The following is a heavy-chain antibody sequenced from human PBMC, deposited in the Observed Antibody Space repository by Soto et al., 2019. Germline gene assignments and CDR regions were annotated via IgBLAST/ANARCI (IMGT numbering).Heavy chain of an antibody. D-gene: IGHD6-13*01. CDR3: AKGILGYSSRLEPHEWYFDL. Sequence: EVQLLESGGGLVQPGGSLRLSCAASGFTFSSYAMSWVRQAPGKGLEWVSAISGSGGSTYYADSVKGRFTISRDNSKKTLYMQMSSLRAEDTAVYYCAKGILGYSSRLEPHEWYFDLWGRGTLVTVSS. CDR2: ISGSGGST. J-gene: IGHJ2*01. V-gene: IGHV3-23*01. CDR1: GFTFSSYA.